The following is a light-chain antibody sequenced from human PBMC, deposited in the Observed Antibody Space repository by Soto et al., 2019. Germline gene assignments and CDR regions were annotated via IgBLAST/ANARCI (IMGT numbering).Light chain of an antibody. J-gene: IGKJ5*01. CDR1: QSISSY. CDR3: QQLNSYPIT. CDR2: AAS. Sequence: DIQMTHSPSSLSATLLDRVTIXWRASQSISSYLNWYQQKPGKAPKLLIYAASTLQSGVPSRFSGSRSGTEFTLTISSLQPEDFATYYCQQLNSYPITFGQGTRLEIK. V-gene: IGKV1-9*01.